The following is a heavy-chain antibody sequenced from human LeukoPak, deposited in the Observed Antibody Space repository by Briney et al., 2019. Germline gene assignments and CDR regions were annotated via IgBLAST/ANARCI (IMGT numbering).Heavy chain of an antibody. CDR2: IRYDGSNK. V-gene: IGHV3-30*02. D-gene: IGHD6-19*01. J-gene: IGHJ4*02. CDR3: AKDVVAGNRYFDY. CDR1: GFTFSSYG. Sequence: PGGSLRLSCAASGFTFSSYGMHWVRQAPGKGLEWVAFIRYDGSNKYYADSVKGRFTISRDNSKNTLYLQMNSLRAEDTAVYYCAKDVVAGNRYFDYWGQGTLVTVSS.